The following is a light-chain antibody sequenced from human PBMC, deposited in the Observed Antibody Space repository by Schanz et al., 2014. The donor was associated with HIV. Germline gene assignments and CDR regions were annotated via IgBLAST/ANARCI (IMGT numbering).Light chain of an antibody. Sequence: EIVLTQSPGTLSLSPGDRATLSCRASQSVSNRYLAWYQQTRGQAPRLLIYGASSRATGIPARFSGSGSGTDFTLTISRLEPEDFAVYYCQQYGSSPWTFGQGTKVEIK. CDR2: GAS. V-gene: IGKV3-20*01. CDR3: QQYGSSPWT. J-gene: IGKJ1*01. CDR1: QSVSNRY.